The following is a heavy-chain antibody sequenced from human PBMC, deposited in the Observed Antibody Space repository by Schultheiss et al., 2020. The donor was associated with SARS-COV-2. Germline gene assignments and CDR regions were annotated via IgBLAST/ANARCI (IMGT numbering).Heavy chain of an antibody. D-gene: IGHD2-2*01. V-gene: IGHV4-4*02. CDR3: ARGGLVVPDNAFDI. J-gene: IGHJ3*02. CDR2: INHSGST. Sequence: SCAVSGGSISSSNWWSWVRQPPGKGLEWIGEINHSGSTNYNPSLKSRVTISVDTSKNQISLKLNSVTAADTAVYYCARGGLVVPDNAFDIWGRGTMVTVSS. CDR1: GGSISSSNW.